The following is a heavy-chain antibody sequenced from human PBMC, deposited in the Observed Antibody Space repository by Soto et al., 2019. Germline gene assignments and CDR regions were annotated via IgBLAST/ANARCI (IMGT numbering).Heavy chain of an antibody. J-gene: IGHJ6*02. Sequence: QVQLVESGGGVVQPGRSLRLSCAASGFTFSSYGMHWVRQAPGQGLEWVAVIWYDGNTKYYADSMKGRFTISRDNSKNTLYLQMNSLRAEDTAVYYCARDLLAKALYSDPSYNAYDGLDVWGQGTTVTACS. CDR3: ARDLLAKALYSDPSYNAYDGLDV. CDR2: IWYDGNTK. D-gene: IGHD4-17*01. CDR1: GFTFSSYG. V-gene: IGHV3-33*01.